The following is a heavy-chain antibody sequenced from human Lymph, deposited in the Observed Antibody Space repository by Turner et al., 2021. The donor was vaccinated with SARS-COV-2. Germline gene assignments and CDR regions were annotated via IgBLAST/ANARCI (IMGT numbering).Heavy chain of an antibody. Sequence: VQLVESGGGVVQPGRSLRLACAASGFTFNNYPMHWVRQAPGKGLEWVAVISYDGSNKYYAYSVKGRFTISRDNSKNTLYLQMNSLRAEDTAVYYCARDSSGSGTLDYWGQGTLVTVSS. J-gene: IGHJ4*02. D-gene: IGHD3-10*01. CDR1: GFTFNNYP. CDR2: ISYDGSNK. CDR3: ARDSSGSGTLDY. V-gene: IGHV3-30-3*01.